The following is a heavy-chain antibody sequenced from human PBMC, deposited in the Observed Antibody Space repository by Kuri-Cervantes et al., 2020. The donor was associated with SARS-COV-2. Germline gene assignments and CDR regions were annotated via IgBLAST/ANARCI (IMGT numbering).Heavy chain of an antibody. CDR3: ARDVVDIYDFWSGYYTGYYYYGMDV. CDR2: ISSSSSYT. V-gene: IGHV3-11*06. CDR1: GFTFSDYY. J-gene: IGHJ6*02. Sequence: GGSLRLSCAASGFTFSDYYMSWIRQAPGKGPEWVSYISSSSSYTNYADSVKGRFTISRDNAKNSLYLQMNSLRAEDTAVYYCARDVVDIYDFWSGYYTGYYYYGMDVWGQGTTVTVSS. D-gene: IGHD3-3*01.